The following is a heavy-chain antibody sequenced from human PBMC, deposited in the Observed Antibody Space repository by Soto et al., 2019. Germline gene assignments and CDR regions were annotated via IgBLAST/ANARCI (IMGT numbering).Heavy chain of an antibody. CDR1: GGSISTYY. CDR2: IYSGGST. V-gene: IGHV4-4*07. D-gene: IGHD3-10*01. Sequence: QVQLQEWGPGLVKPSETLSLTCSVSGGSISTYYWSWIRQPAGKGLEWIGRIYSGGSTNFNPSLRSRVTVPVDMSKYQYSMKLTSVTAADTAVYYCARGPGGFGELSLDYWGQGTLVTVSS. J-gene: IGHJ4*02. CDR3: ARGPGGFGELSLDY.